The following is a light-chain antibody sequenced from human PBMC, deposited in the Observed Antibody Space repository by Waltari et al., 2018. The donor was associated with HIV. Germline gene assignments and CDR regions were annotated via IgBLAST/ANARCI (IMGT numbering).Light chain of an antibody. CDR3: VLYMGSGIPM. J-gene: IGLJ3*02. CDR1: SGSVSTSYY. CDR2: ATN. V-gene: IGLV8-61*01. Sequence: QTVVTQEPSLSVSPGGTITLTCGLNSGSVSTSYYPSWYQQTPGQAPRTLVYATNTRSSGVPDRFSGTILGNKAALTITGAQADDYSAFYCVLYMGSGIPMFGGGTKLTVL.